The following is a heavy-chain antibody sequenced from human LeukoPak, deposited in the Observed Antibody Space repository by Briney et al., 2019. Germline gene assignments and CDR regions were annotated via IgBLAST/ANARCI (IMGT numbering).Heavy chain of an antibody. D-gene: IGHD4-17*01. Sequence: SETLSLTCTVSGGSISTSSYYWGWVRQPPGKGLEWIGYIYYSGSTNYNPSLKSRVTISVDTSKNQFSLKLSSVTAADTAVYYCARGGDYFNWFDPWGQGTLVTVSS. V-gene: IGHV4-61*05. CDR3: ARGGDYFNWFDP. CDR1: GGSISTSSYY. J-gene: IGHJ5*02. CDR2: IYYSGST.